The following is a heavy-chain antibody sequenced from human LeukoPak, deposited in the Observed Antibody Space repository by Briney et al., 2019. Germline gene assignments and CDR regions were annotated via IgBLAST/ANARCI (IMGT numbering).Heavy chain of an antibody. CDR2: INPSGGST. CDR3: ARDKPRARGIAAAGLTGPVGY. J-gene: IGHJ4*02. CDR1: GYTFTSYY. Sequence: ASVKVSCKASGYTFTSYYMHWVRQAPGQGLEWMGIINPSGGSTSYAQKFQGRVTMTRDTSTSTVYMELSSLRSEDTAVYYCARDKPRARGIAAAGLTGPVGYWGQGTLVTVSS. D-gene: IGHD6-13*01. V-gene: IGHV1-46*01.